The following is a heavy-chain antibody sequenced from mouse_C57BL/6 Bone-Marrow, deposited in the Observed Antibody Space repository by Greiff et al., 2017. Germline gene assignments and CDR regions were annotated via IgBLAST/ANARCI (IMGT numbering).Heavy chain of an antibody. J-gene: IGHJ3*01. D-gene: IGHD2-2*01. Sequence: VKLQEFGAELMKPGASVKLSCKATGYTFTGYWIERVKQRPGHGLEWIGEILPGSGSTNYNEKFKGKSTFTADTSSHTAYMQLSSLTTEYTAIYYCTRRRGYDAFAYWGEGTLVTVAA. CDR2: ILPGSGST. V-gene: IGHV1-9*01. CDR1: GYTFTGYW. CDR3: TRRRGYDAFAY.